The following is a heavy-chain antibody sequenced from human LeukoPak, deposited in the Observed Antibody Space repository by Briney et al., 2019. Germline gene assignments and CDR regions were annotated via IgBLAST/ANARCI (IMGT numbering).Heavy chain of an antibody. V-gene: IGHV3-15*01. J-gene: IGHJ4*02. CDR3: TTGGHYFGS. CDR1: GFTFSDAW. CDR2: IKSKTDGGTT. Sequence: GGSLRLSCAASGFTFSDAWMSWVRQAPGKGLEWLGHIKSKTDGGTTDYPAPVKGRFTISGDDSKNTLYLQMNSLKTEDTAIYYCTTGGHYFGSWGQGTQVTVSS.